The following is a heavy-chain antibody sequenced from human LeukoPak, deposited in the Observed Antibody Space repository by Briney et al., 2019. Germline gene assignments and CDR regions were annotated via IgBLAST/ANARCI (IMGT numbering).Heavy chain of an antibody. Sequence: GGSPRLSCAASGFTFSDYYMTWIRQAPGKGLEWVSYISSSGSTIYYADSVKGRFTISRDNAKNSLYLQVNSLRAEDTAVYYCARDGDLAAAGMSPYFDYWGQGTLVTVSS. CDR1: GFTFSDYY. D-gene: IGHD6-13*01. CDR2: ISSSGSTI. V-gene: IGHV3-11*04. CDR3: ARDGDLAAAGMSPYFDY. J-gene: IGHJ4*02.